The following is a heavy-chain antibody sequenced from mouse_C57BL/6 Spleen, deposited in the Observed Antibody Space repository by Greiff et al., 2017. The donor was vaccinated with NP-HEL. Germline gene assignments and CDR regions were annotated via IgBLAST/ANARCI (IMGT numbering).Heavy chain of an antibody. CDR2: IWRGGST. D-gene: IGHD2-4*01. J-gene: IGHJ4*01. CDR1: GFSLTSYG. CDR3: AKNAGLRQDAMDY. Sequence: QVQLQQSGPGLVQPSQSLSITCTVSGFSLTSYGVHWVRQSPGKGLEWLGVIWRGGSTDYNAAFMSRLSITKDNSKSQVFFKMNSLQADDTAIYYCAKNAGLRQDAMDYWGQGTSVTVSS. V-gene: IGHV2-5*01.